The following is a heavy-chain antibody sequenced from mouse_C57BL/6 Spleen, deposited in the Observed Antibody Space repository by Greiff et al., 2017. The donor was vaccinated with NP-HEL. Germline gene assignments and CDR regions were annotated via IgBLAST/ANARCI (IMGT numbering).Heavy chain of an antibody. J-gene: IGHJ2*01. D-gene: IGHD2-3*01. Sequence: QVQLQQSGAELVRPGASVKLSCKASGYTFTDYYINWVKQRPGQGLEWIARIYPGSGNTYYNEKFKGKATLTAEKSSSTAYMQLSSLTSEDSAVYFCARKPGYSYYFDYWGQGTTLTVSS. V-gene: IGHV1-76*01. CDR2: IYPGSGNT. CDR1: GYTFTDYY. CDR3: ARKPGYSYYFDY.